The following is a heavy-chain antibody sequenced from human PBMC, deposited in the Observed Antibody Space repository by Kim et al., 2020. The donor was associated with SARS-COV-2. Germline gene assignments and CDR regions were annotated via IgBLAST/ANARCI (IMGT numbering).Heavy chain of an antibody. CDR1: EPIFSHAW. CDR3: SWENAEGSLGF. V-gene: IGHV3-15*01. Sequence: GGSLRLSCAASEPIFSHAWLNWVRQTPGKGLEWVGRIRGGGATPEYGAPVEGRFTISRDDSRNILYLQMNSLKTEDTAVYFCSWENAEGSLGFWGRGTLVTVSS. D-gene: IGHD1-26*01. J-gene: IGHJ4*02. CDR2: IRGGGATP.